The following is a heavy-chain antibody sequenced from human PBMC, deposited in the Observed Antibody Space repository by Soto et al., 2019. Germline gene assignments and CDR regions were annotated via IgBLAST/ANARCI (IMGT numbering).Heavy chain of an antibody. CDR1: GFTFSSYG. Sequence: QVQLVESGGGVVQPGRSLRLSCAASGFTFSSYGMHWVRQAQGKGLEWVAVISYAGSNKYYADTVKGRFTISRDNSKNSLYLQMNSLRAEDTVVYYCARLPPSSITMLRGPADSYWGQGTLVTVSS. CDR2: ISYAGSNK. CDR3: ARLPPSSITMLRGPADSY. V-gene: IGHV3-30*03. D-gene: IGHD3-10*01. J-gene: IGHJ4*02.